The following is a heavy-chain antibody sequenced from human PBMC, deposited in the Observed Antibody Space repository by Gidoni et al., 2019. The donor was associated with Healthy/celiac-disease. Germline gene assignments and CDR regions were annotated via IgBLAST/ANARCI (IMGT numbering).Heavy chain of an antibody. V-gene: IGHV1-69*04. J-gene: IGHJ4*02. CDR1: GGTFSRYA. CDR2: IIPSLCIA. Sequence: QVQLVQSGAEVKKPGSSVKVSCKASGGTFSRYAISWVRQAPGQGLEWMGRIIPSLCIANYAQKVQGRVTITADKTTSTAYMELSSLRSEDTAVYYCAREPRTYYYDSSGPPDYWGQGTLVTVSS. D-gene: IGHD3-22*01. CDR3: AREPRTYYYDSSGPPDY.